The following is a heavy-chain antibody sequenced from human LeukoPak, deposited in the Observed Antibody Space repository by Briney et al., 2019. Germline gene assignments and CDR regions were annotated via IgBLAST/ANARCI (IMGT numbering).Heavy chain of an antibody. D-gene: IGHD1-1*01. CDR1: GRSVRDYC. Sequence: PGSYLRLSRAVSGRSVRDYCRTRGSPDPGKELEWVTNIKQDGSEKTYVDSVKGRFTISRDNAKNSLYRQMNSLRVEDTAMSYCVRDGGTDWYPPWGQGPLVPVFS. J-gene: IGHJ5*02. CDR3: VRDGGTDWYPP. V-gene: IGHV3-7*01. CDR2: IKQDGSEK.